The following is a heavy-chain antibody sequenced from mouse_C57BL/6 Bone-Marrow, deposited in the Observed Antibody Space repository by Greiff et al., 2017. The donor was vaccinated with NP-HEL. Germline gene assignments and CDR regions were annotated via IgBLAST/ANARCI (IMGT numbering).Heavy chain of an antibody. D-gene: IGHD3-2*02. CDR2: INPGSGGT. J-gene: IGHJ3*01. Sequence: VQLQQSGAELVRPGTSVKVSCKASGYAFTNYLIEWGKQRPGQGLEWIGVINPGSGGTNYNEKFKGKATLTADKSSSTAYMQLSSLTSEDSAVYFCARSLDSSGYAWFAYWGQGTLVTVSA. CDR1: GYAFTNYL. CDR3: ARSLDSSGYAWFAY. V-gene: IGHV1-54*01.